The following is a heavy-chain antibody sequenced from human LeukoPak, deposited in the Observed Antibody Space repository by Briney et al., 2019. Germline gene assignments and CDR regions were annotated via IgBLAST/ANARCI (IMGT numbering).Heavy chain of an antibody. J-gene: IGHJ4*02. CDR3: ARGDEVVVIQATVFDY. D-gene: IGHD3-22*01. Sequence: SETLSLTCAVSGYSISSGYYWGWIRQPPGKGLEWIGEINHSGSTNYNPSLKSRVTISVDTSKNQFSLKLSSVTAADTAVYYCARGDEVVVIQATVFDYWGQGTLVTVSS. V-gene: IGHV4-38-2*01. CDR1: GYSISSGYY. CDR2: INHSGST.